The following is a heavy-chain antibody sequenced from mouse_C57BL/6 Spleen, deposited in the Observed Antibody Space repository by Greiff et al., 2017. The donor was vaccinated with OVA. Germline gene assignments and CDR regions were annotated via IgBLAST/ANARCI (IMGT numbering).Heavy chain of an antibody. CDR3: ARGATVEGAMDY. J-gene: IGHJ4*01. CDR2: IYPGSGST. V-gene: IGHV1-55*01. D-gene: IGHD1-1*01. Sequence: QVQLQQLGAELVKPGASVKMSCKASGYTFTSYWITWVKQRPGQGLEWIGDIYPGSGSTNYNEKFKSKATLTVDTSSSTAYMQLSSLTSEDSAVYYCARGATVEGAMDYWGQGTSVTVSS. CDR1: GYTFTSYW.